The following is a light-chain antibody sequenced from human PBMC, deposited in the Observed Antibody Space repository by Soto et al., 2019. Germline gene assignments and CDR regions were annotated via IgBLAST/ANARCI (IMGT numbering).Light chain of an antibody. CDR2: AAS. J-gene: IGKJ1*01. CDR3: QHCGTSPWT. V-gene: IGKV3-20*01. Sequence: EIVLTQSPGTLSLSPGESATLSCRASQSVGSYYLAWYQQKPGQAPRLLIYAASNRATGVPDRFSGGGSGTDFTLTISRLEPEDFAVYYCQHCGTSPWTFGQGTKVDI. CDR1: QSVGSYY.